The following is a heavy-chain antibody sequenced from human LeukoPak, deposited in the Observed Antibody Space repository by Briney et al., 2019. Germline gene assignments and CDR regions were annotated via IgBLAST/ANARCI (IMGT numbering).Heavy chain of an antibody. D-gene: IGHD3-10*01. CDR2: IKQEGSEK. CDR3: ARGTLGGSGSYYYYYYGMDV. Sequence: PGGSLRLSCAASGFTFSSYWMSWIRQAPGKGLEWVANIKQEGSEKYYVDSVKGRFTTSRDNAKNSLYLQMNSLRAEDTAVYYCARGTLGGSGSYYYYYYGMDVWGQGTTVTVSS. V-gene: IGHV3-7*01. J-gene: IGHJ6*02. CDR1: GFTFSSYW.